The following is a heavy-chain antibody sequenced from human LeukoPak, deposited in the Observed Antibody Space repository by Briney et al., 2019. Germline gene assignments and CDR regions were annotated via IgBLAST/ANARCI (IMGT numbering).Heavy chain of an antibody. J-gene: IGHJ4*02. CDR2: IIPILGIA. CDR3: ASSRPYGDILTGYYNYYFDY. V-gene: IGHV1-69*04. D-gene: IGHD3-9*01. Sequence: SVKVSCKASGGTFSSYAISWVRQAPGRGLEWMGRIIPILGIANYAQKFQGRVTITADKSTSTAYMELSSLRSEDTAVYYCASSRPYGDILTGYYNYYFDYWGQGTLVTVSS. CDR1: GGTFSSYA.